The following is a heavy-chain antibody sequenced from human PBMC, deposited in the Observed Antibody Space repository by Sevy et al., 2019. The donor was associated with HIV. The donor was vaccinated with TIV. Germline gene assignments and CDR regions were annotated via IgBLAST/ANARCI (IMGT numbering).Heavy chain of an antibody. Sequence: GGSLRLSCAASGFTFSRYSMNWVRQAPGKGLEWISYISSNSAAIYYPDSVKGRFTVSRDNANTALSLQMNSLRDDDTAVYYCARGPDCGGDCDVGFYCALDVWGQGTTVTVSS. CDR2: ISSNSAAI. D-gene: IGHD2-21*02. J-gene: IGHJ6*02. CDR3: ARGPDCGGDCDVGFYCALDV. V-gene: IGHV3-48*02. CDR1: GFTFSRYS.